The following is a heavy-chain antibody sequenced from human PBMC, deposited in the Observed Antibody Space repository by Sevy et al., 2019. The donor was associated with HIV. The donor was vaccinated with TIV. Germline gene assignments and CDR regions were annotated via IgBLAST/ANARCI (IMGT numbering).Heavy chain of an antibody. V-gene: IGHV3-48*03. CDR3: TRDLPPSATTVAHFDY. CDR2: IIQSGSSV. J-gene: IGHJ4*02. D-gene: IGHD4-17*01. CDR1: GFIFSSYE. Sequence: GGSLRLSCAASGFIFSSYEMNWVRQAPGKGLEWGASIIQSGSSVYYSGSVKGRFTIARDNAKNSQYLQMNSMRAEDTAVYYCTRDLPPSATTVAHFDYWGQGTLVTVSS.